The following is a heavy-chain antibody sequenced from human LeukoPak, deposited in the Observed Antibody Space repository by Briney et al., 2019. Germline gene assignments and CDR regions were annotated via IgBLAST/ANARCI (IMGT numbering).Heavy chain of an antibody. D-gene: IGHD4-17*01. Sequence: PGGSLRLSWAASGFTVSSNYMSWVRQAPGKGLEWVSVIYSGGTTYYADSVKGRFTISRDNSNNTLYLQMNSLRAEDTALYYCARGPVTRFEIWGQGTMVTVSS. V-gene: IGHV3-53*01. CDR2: IYSGGTT. CDR3: ARGPVTRFEI. J-gene: IGHJ3*02. CDR1: GFTVSSNY.